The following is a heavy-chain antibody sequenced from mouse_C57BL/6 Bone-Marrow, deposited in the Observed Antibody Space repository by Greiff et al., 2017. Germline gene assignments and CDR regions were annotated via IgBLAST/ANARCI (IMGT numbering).Heavy chain of an antibody. D-gene: IGHD4-1*01. J-gene: IGHJ2*01. CDR2: ISYDGSN. Sequence: DVKLVESGPGLVKPSQSLSLTCSVTGYSITSGYYWNWIRQFPGNKLEWMGYISYDGSNNYNPSLKNRISITRDTSKNQFFLKLNSVTTEDTATYYCASWDDYWGQGTTLTVSS. V-gene: IGHV3-6*01. CDR3: ASWDDY. CDR1: GYSITSGYY.